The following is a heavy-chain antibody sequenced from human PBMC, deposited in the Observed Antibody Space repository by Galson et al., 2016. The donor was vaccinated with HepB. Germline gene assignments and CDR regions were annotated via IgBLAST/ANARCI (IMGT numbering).Heavy chain of an antibody. CDR2: VHQDETET. Sequence: SLRLSCAASGFTFRSYWMSWVRQAPGKGLQWVANVHQDETETYYVDSVEGRFTISRDNVKESVYLQMNSLRVEDTAVYYCARRADTQRRIAGWGWGMEVWGRGTTVTVSS. J-gene: IGHJ6*02. V-gene: IGHV3-7*01. D-gene: IGHD6-19*01. CDR3: ARRADTQRRIAGWGWGMEV. CDR1: GFTFRSYW.